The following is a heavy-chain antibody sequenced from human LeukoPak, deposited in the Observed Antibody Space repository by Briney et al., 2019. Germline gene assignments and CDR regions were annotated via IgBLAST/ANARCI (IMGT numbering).Heavy chain of an antibody. V-gene: IGHV3-48*02. Sequence: QTGGSLRLSCAASGFTFSNYGMNWVRQAPGKGLEWISTISSSGTTISYADSVKGRFAISRDNAKNSLDLQMNSLRDEDTAVCYCARGSHFFDYWGQGTLATVSS. CDR1: GFTFSNYG. D-gene: IGHD2/OR15-2a*01. J-gene: IGHJ4*02. CDR3: ARGSHFFDY. CDR2: ISSSGTTI.